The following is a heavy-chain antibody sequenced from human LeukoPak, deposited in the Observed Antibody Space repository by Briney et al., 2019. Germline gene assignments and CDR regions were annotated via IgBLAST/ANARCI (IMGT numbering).Heavy chain of an antibody. Sequence: GGSLRLSCAASGFTVSSNYMSWVRQAPGKGLEWVSVIYSGGSTYYADSVKGRFTISRDNAKNSLYFQMNSLRAEDTAVYYCARGGVSSTYGDYFDYWGQGALVTVSS. J-gene: IGHJ4*02. CDR3: ARGGVSSTYGDYFDY. CDR1: GFTVSSNY. V-gene: IGHV3-53*01. D-gene: IGHD4-17*01. CDR2: IYSGGST.